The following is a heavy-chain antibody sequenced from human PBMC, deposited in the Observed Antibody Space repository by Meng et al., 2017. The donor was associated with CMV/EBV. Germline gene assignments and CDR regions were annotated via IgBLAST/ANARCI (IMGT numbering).Heavy chain of an antibody. J-gene: IGHJ5*02. CDR3: ARGPLGEYSNYDAP. CDR2: INPNSGGT. D-gene: IGHD4-11*01. V-gene: IGHV1-2*02. CDR1: GYTFTGYN. Sequence: GLLGHPGAGCKKPGASGKSSCKASGYTFTGYNMHWVRQAPGQGLEWMGWINPNSGGTNYAQKFQGRVTMTRDTSISTAYMELSRLRSDDTAVYYCARGPLGEYSNYDAPWGQGTLVTVSS.